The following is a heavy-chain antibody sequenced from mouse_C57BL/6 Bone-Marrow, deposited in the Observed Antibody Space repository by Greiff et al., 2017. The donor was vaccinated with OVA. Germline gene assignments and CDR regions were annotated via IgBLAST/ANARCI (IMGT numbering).Heavy chain of an antibody. V-gene: IGHV1-81*01. CDR2: IYPRSGNT. CDR1: GYTFTSYG. D-gene: IGHD1-1*01. CDR3: ASRYYGSSYVY. Sequence: QVHVKQSGAELARPGASVKLSCKASGYTFTSYGISWVKQRTGQGLEWIGEIYPRSGNTYYNEKFKGKATLTADKSSSTAYMELRSLTSEDSAVDFCASRYYGSSYVYWGQGTTLTVSS. J-gene: IGHJ2*01.